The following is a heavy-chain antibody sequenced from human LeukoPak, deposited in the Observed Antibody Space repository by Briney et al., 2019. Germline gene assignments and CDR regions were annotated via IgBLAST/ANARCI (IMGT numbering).Heavy chain of an antibody. CDR2: NYYSGDT. CDR1: GGSINSSDHY. J-gene: IGHJ4*02. CDR3: ARNTYYDILTGYSINIPFDY. V-gene: IGHV4-39*07. D-gene: IGHD3-9*01. Sequence: SETLSLTCTVSGGSINSSDHYWAWIRQPPGKGLEWIGSNYYSGDTYYNPSLKSRVTISVDTSKNQFSLKLSSVTAADTAVYYCARNTYYDILTGYSINIPFDYWGQGTLVTVSS.